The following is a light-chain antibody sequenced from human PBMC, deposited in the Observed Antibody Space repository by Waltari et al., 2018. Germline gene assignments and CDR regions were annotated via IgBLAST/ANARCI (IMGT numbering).Light chain of an antibody. CDR1: QSVLYSSNNKNY. J-gene: IGKJ2*01. V-gene: IGKV4-1*01. CDR3: LQYYSTPLT. CDR2: WAS. Sequence: DIVMTQSPDSLAVSLGARATINCKSSQSVLYSSNNKNYLAWYQQKPVQPPKLLIYWASTRESGVPDRFSGSGSGTDFTLTISSLQAEDVAVYYCLQYYSTPLTFGQGTKLEIK.